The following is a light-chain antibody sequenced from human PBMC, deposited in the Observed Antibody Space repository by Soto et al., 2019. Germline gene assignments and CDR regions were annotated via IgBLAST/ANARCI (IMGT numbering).Light chain of an antibody. CDR3: QQYNSYWT. CDR1: QNVNNC. V-gene: IGKV1-5*03. CDR2: KAS. J-gene: IGKJ1*01. Sequence: DFQMTQSPSTLSASVGDRVTITCRASQNVNNCLAWYQQKPGKAPKLLIHKASNLESGVPSRFSGSGSGTVFSLTISSLQPDDFATYYCQQYNSYWTFGQGTKVEIK.